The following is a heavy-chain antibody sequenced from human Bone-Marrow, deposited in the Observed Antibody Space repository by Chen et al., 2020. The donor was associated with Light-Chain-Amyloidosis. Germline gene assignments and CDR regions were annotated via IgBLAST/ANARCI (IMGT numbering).Heavy chain of an antibody. D-gene: IGHD2-8*01. CDR2: VYYGGST. V-gene: IGHV4-39*02. CDR3: ARDCTSEIRGGWFDP. J-gene: IGHJ5*02. Sequence: QLQLQEAGPGLVKPSETLSLTCTISGGPITSSGYYWGWFRQPPGKGLEWVATVYYGGSTYYNPALKNRVLISVDTSRNKFSLKLASVTASDTAVYFCARDCTSEIRGGWFDPWGPGTLVTVSS. CDR1: GGPITSSGYY.